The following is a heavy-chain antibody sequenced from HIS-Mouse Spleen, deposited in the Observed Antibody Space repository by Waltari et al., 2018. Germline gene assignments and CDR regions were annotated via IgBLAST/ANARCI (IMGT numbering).Heavy chain of an antibody. V-gene: IGHV4-39*07. J-gene: IGHJ2*01. CDR3: AREIPYSSSWYDWYFDL. Sequence: QLQLQESGPGLVKPSETRSLTCTVSGRSISSSSYYWGWFRQPPGKGLEWIGSIYYSGSTYYNPSLKSRVTISVDTSKNQFSLKLSSVTAADTAVYYCAREIPYSSSWYDWYFDLWGRGTLVTVSS. CDR2: IYYSGST. CDR1: GRSISSSSYY. D-gene: IGHD6-13*01.